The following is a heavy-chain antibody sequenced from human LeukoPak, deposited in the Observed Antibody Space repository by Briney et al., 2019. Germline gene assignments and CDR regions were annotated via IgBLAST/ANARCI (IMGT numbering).Heavy chain of an antibody. CDR3: ARDLETVFGVATMRYFDY. V-gene: IGHV3-21*01. D-gene: IGHD3-3*01. J-gene: IGHJ4*02. Sequence: GGSLRLSCAASGFTFSSYSMNWVRQAPGKGLEWVSSISSSGSYIYYADSVKGRFTISRDNAKNSLYLQMNSLRAEDTAVYYCARDLETVFGVATMRYFDYWGQGTLVTVSS. CDR2: ISSSGSYI. CDR1: GFTFSSYS.